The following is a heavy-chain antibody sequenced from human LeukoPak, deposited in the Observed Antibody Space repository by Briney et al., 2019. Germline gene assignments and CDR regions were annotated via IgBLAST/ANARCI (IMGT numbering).Heavy chain of an antibody. CDR3: ARFGYYGSGSIDY. Sequence: GASVKVSCKASGYTFTRYAMNWLRQAPGQGLEWMGGIIPIFGTANYAQKFQGRVTITADESTSTAYMELSSLRSEDTAVYYCARFGYYGSGSIDYWGQGTLVTVSS. D-gene: IGHD3-10*01. J-gene: IGHJ4*02. V-gene: IGHV1-69*13. CDR2: IIPIFGTA. CDR1: GYTFTRYA.